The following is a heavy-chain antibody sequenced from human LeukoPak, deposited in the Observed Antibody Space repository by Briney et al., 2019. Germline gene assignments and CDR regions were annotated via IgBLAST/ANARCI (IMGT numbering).Heavy chain of an antibody. V-gene: IGHV3-33*01. D-gene: IGHD2-2*02. CDR1: GFTFSSYG. J-gene: IGHJ5*02. CDR2: IWCDGSNK. Sequence: GGSLRLSCAASGFTFSSYGMHWVRQAPGKGLEWVAVIWCDGSNKYYADSVKGRFTISRDNSKNTLYLQMNSLRADYTAVYYCARERVVVVPAAIFWFDPWGQGTLVTVSS. CDR3: ARERVVVVPAAIFWFDP.